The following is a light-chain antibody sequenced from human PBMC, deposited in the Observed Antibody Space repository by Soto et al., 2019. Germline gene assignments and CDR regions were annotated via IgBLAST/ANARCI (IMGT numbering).Light chain of an antibody. Sequence: EIVLTQSPGTLSLSPGERATLSCRASRSVTNNYVAWYQRKPGQAPRLLVYGASSRATDSPARFSGTGSGTDFSLTITRLEAEDCAVYYCHQYGSSPPTFGQGTKVEI. CDR1: RSVTNNY. J-gene: IGKJ1*01. CDR3: HQYGSSPPT. CDR2: GAS. V-gene: IGKV3-20*01.